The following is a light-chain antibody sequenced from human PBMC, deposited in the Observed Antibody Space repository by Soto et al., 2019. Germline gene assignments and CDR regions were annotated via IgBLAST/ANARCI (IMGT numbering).Light chain of an antibody. CDR1: QAIDSW. V-gene: IGKV1-12*01. J-gene: IGKJ2*01. CDR2: TGS. Sequence: DIQMTQSPSSVSASVGDRVTITCRASQAIDSWLAWYQQKPGEAPKLLIFTGSLLHSGVPPRFSGSGSGTDFTLTISSLQPEDFATYYCQQSYSNPYSFGPGTTVEI. CDR3: QQSYSNPYS.